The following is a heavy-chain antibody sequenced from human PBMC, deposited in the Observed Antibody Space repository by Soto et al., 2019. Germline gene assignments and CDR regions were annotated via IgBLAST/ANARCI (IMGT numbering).Heavy chain of an antibody. V-gene: IGHV3-33*01. J-gene: IGHJ6*02. D-gene: IGHD4-17*01. CDR3: ASLWAVTTHVRAIVRGGMDV. CDR1: GFTFSSYG. CDR2: IWYDGSNK. Sequence: GGSLRLSCAASGFTFSSYGMHWVRQAPGKGLEWVAVIWYDGSNKYYADSVKGRFTISRDNSKNTLYLQMNSLRAEDTAVYYCASLWAVTTHVRAIVRGGMDVWGQGTTVTVSS.